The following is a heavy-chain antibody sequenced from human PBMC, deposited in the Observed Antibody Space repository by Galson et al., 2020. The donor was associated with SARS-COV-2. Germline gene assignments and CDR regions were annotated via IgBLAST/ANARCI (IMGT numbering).Heavy chain of an antibody. J-gene: IGHJ6*02. CDR1: GFTFSSYS. Sequence: GGSLRLSCAASGFTFSSYSMNWVRQAPGKGLEWVSYISSSSSTIYYADSVKGRFTISRDNAKNSLYLQMNSLRDEDTAVYYCAREIYPEHIVVVTVMGVDYYGMDVWGQGTTVTVSS. CDR2: ISSSSSTI. CDR3: AREIYPEHIVVVTVMGVDYYGMDV. D-gene: IGHD2-21*02. V-gene: IGHV3-48*02.